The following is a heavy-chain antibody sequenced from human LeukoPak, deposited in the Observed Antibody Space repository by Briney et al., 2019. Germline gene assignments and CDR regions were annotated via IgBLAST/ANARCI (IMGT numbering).Heavy chain of an antibody. D-gene: IGHD2-15*01. CDR3: ARVVRKANTRIYYYYGMDV. Sequence: ASVKVSCKASGYTFTGYYMHWVRQAPGQGLEWMGWINPNTGGTNYAQKFQGRVTMTRNTSISTAYMELSSLRSEDTAVYYCARVVRKANTRIYYYYGMDVWGQGTTVTVSS. V-gene: IGHV1-2*02. CDR1: GYTFTGYY. J-gene: IGHJ6*02. CDR2: INPNTGGT.